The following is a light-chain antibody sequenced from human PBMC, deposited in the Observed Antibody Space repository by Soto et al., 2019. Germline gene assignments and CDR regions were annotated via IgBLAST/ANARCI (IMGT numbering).Light chain of an antibody. CDR1: QDISRA. Sequence: IQLTQSPSSLSATVGDRVTITCRASQDISRALAWYQQKPGKAPNLLISPASNLRSGVPSRFSGSGSGTDFTLTINGLQPEDFATYWCQQLYGYPLTFGGGSKVEIX. CDR3: QQLYGYPLT. CDR2: PAS. J-gene: IGKJ4*01. V-gene: IGKV1-9*01.